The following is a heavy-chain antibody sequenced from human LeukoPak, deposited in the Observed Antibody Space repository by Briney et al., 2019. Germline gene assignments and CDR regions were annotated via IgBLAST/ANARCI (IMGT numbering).Heavy chain of an antibody. V-gene: IGHV1-18*01. CDR2: ISAYNGNT. J-gene: IGHJ4*02. CDR1: GFTFTSYG. CDR3: ARALVGATTHPFDY. D-gene: IGHD1-26*01. Sequence: ASVKVSCKASGFTFTSYGISWVRQAPGQGLEWMGWISAYNGNTNYAQKLQGRVTMTTDTSTSTAYMELRSLRSDDTAVYYCARALVGATTHPFDYWGQGTLVTVSS.